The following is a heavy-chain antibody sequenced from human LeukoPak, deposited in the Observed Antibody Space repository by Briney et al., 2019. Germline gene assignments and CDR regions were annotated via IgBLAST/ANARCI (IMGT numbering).Heavy chain of an antibody. CDR2: IHMSGST. CDR1: GDSINSYH. J-gene: IGHJ4*02. D-gene: IGHD3-22*01. Sequence: PSETLSLTCTVSGDSINSYHWSWIRQPAGKGLEWIGRIHMSGSTDYNPSLRSRVAISMDNSKNQFSLKLKSVTAADTAVYYCARDDSSRDDSGGYHYWGQGTRVTISS. CDR3: ARDDSSRDDSGGYHY. V-gene: IGHV4-4*07.